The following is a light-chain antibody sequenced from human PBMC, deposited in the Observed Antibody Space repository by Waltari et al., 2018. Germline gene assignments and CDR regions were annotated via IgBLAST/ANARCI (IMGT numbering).Light chain of an antibody. CDR2: AAS. CDR3: QHYVSLPAT. J-gene: IGKJ1*01. Sequence: EIVLTQSPGTLSLSPGERATLSCRASQSVIRFLAWYPQKPGQAPRLLIYAASSRATGIPDRFSGSGSGTDFSLTISRLEPEXXXMYYCQHYVSLPATFGQGTKVEIK. CDR1: QSVIRF. V-gene: IGKV3-20*01.